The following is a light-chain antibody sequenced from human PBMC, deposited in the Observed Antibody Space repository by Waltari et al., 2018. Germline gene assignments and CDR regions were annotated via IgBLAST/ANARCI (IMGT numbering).Light chain of an antibody. V-gene: IGLV1-44*01. CDR3: AAWHDSLNGVI. J-gene: IGLJ2*01. CDR2: ANN. Sequence: QSVLTQPPSASGTPGQRVTISCSGSSSNIGSSIVNWYQQFPGMAPKRLIYANNPRPSGFPDRFSGARSGASASLAISGLQSEDEADYYCAAWHDSLNGVIFGGGTKLTVL. CDR1: SSNIGSSI.